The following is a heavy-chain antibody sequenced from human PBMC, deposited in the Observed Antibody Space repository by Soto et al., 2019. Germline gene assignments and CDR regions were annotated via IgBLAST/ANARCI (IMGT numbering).Heavy chain of an antibody. J-gene: IGHJ4*02. V-gene: IGHV4-59*01. CDR3: VSGTMDSSGWDQFDY. CDR1: GGSISSYY. D-gene: IGHD6-19*01. Sequence: QVQLQESGPGLVKPSETLSLTCTVSGGSISSYYWSWLRQPPGKGLEWTGDIYYCWSTNYNPSLRIRVTISVDTSKHRYALKLSSVTDADTAVYYCVSGTMDSSGWDQFDYWGQGTLVTVSS. CDR2: IYYCWST.